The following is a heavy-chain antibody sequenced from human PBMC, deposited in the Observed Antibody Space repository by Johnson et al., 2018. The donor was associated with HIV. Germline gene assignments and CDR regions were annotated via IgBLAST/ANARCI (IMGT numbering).Heavy chain of an antibody. Sequence: QVQLVESGGGVVQPGRSVRLSCAASGFTFSTYGMHWVRQAPGKGLEWVAVIWYDGSNEHYADSVKGRFTISRDNSKNTLYLQMNSLRAEDTAVYYCSRIAAAAIDAFDIWGQGTMVTVSS. D-gene: IGHD6-13*01. J-gene: IGHJ3*02. CDR1: GFTFSTYG. V-gene: IGHV3-33*01. CDR3: SRIAAAAIDAFDI. CDR2: IWYDGSNE.